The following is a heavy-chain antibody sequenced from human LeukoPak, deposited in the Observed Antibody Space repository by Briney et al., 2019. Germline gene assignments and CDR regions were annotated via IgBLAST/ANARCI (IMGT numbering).Heavy chain of an antibody. V-gene: IGHV4-59*01. J-gene: IGHJ4*02. D-gene: IGHD5-18*01. Sequence: PSETLSLTCTVSGGSISSYYWNWIRQPPGKGLEWIGHTYYSGNTNYNPSLKSRVTISVDTSKNQFSLKLTSVTPADTAVYFCAGDSYGTDYWGQGTLVTVSS. CDR2: TYYSGNT. CDR3: AGDSYGTDY. CDR1: GGSISSYY.